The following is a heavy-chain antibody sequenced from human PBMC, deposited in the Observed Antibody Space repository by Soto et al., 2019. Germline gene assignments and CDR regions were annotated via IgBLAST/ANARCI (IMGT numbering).Heavy chain of an antibody. V-gene: IGHV5-10-1*01. CDR1: GYSFTSYW. CDR2: IDPSDSYT. CDR3: ARSEYCSSTSCYEVDY. J-gene: IGHJ4*02. D-gene: IGHD2-2*01. Sequence: SLKISCKGSGYSFTSYWISWVRQMPGKGLEWMGRIDPSDSYTNYSPSFQGHVTISADKSISTAYLQWSSLKASDTAMYYCARSEYCSSTSCYEVDYWGQGTLVTVSS.